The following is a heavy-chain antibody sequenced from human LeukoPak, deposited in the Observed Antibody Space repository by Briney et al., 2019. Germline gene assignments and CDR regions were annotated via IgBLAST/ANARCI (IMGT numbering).Heavy chain of an antibody. V-gene: IGHV1-8*01. CDR2: MNPNSGNT. D-gene: IGHD3-16*01. Sequence: ASVKVSCKASGYTFTSYDINWVRQAAGQGLEWMGWMNPNSGNTDYAQKFQGRVTMTRNTSISTAYMELSSLRSEDTAVYYCAREEADYVLSWGQGTLVTVSS. J-gene: IGHJ5*02. CDR3: AREEADYVLS. CDR1: GYTFTSYD.